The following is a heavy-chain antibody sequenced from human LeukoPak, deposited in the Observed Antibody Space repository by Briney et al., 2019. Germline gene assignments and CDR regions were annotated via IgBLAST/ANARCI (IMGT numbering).Heavy chain of an antibody. Sequence: PGGSLRLSCAASGFTFSSYWMHWVRQAPGKGLVWVSRINIDGSTTNYADSVKGRFTISRDNAKNTLYLQMNRLRAEATAVYYCARGVSGSYGKFDYWGQGTLVTVSS. CDR2: INIDGSTT. J-gene: IGHJ4*02. D-gene: IGHD1-26*01. V-gene: IGHV3-74*01. CDR1: GFTFSSYW. CDR3: ARGVSGSYGKFDY.